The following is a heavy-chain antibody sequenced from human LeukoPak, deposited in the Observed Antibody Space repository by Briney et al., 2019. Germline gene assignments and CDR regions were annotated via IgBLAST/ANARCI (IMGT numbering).Heavy chain of an antibody. V-gene: IGHV4-4*07. CDR2: IYTSGST. CDR3: ASPTDESGIVEGLDAFDI. D-gene: IGHD1-14*01. J-gene: IGHJ3*02. Sequence: SETLSLTCTVSGGSISSYYWSWIRQPAGKGLEWIGRIYTSGSTNYNPSLKSRVTMSVDTSKNQFSLKLSSVTAADTAVYYCASPTDESGIVEGLDAFDIWGQGTMVTVSS. CDR1: GGSISSYY.